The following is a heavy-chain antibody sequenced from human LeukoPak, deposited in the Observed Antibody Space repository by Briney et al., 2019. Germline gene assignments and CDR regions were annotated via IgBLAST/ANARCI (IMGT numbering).Heavy chain of an antibody. V-gene: IGHV1-3*01. CDR2: INAGNGNT. Sequence: ASVKVSCKASGYTFSTYGISWVRQAPGQGLEWMGWINAGNGNTKYSQKFQGRVTITRDTSASTAYMELSSLRSEDTAVYYCARVMYSSGWYLDYWGQGTLVTVSS. CDR1: GYTFSTYG. J-gene: IGHJ4*02. D-gene: IGHD6-19*01. CDR3: ARVMYSSGWYLDY.